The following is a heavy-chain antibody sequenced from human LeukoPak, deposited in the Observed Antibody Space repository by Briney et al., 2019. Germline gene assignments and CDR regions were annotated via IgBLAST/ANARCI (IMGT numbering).Heavy chain of an antibody. J-gene: IGHJ2*01. CDR1: GFTFRNYG. CDR2: ISRDGLTK. CDR3: AKEGTWGNWYFDL. V-gene: IGHV3-30*18. D-gene: IGHD3-16*01. Sequence: GGSLRLSCAASGFTFRNYGMHWVRQAPGKGLEWVAVISRDGLTKYYADSVKGRFTLHRDNSRNTLYLEMNSLRDEDTAVYYCAKEGTWGNWYFDLWAVAPWSLSPQ.